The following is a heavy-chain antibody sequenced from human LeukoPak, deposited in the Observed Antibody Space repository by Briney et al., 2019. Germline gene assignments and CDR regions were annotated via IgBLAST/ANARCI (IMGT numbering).Heavy chain of an antibody. D-gene: IGHD7-27*01. Sequence: ASVKVSCKASGYTFTGYYMHWVRQAPGQGLEWMGWINPNSGGTNYAQKFQGRVTMTRDTSISTAYMELSRLRSDDTAVYYCARVVWGGDFHYSLDVWGKGTTVIVSS. CDR1: GYTFTGYY. CDR3: ARVVWGGDFHYSLDV. CDR2: INPNSGGT. V-gene: IGHV1-2*02. J-gene: IGHJ6*03.